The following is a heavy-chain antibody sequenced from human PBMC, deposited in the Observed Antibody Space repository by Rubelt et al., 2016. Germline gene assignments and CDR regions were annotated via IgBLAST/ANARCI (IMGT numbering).Heavy chain of an antibody. Sequence: LSCAASGFIFNKYWMSWVRQAPGKGLEWVANINQDGSEKYYVGSVKGRFTISRDNAKSSVYLQMNSLRAEDTAVYYCASGGYCSSTSCYNPDYWGQGTLVTVSS. CDR3: ASGGYCSSTSCYNPDY. CDR1: GFIFNKYW. CDR2: INQDGSEK. V-gene: IGHV3-7*01. J-gene: IGHJ4*02. D-gene: IGHD2-2*02.